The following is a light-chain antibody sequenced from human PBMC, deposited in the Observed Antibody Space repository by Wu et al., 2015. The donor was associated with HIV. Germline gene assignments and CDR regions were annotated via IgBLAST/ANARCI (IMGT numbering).Light chain of an antibody. Sequence: RAESRXLAELLTPGISRDLATAPRLLHFSLPSSRATGIPDRFNGSGSGTDFILTISKLEPEDCAVYYCQQYGGSPPVTFGQGTRLEIK. CDR2: SLPS. CDR3: QQYGGSPPVT. V-gene: IGKV3-20*01. CDR1: RXLAEL. J-gene: IGKJ5*01.